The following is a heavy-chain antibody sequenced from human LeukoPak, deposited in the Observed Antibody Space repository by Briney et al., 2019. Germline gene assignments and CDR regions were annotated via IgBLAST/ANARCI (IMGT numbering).Heavy chain of an antibody. CDR1: GFTFSSYT. V-gene: IGHV3-21*01. D-gene: IGHD3-22*01. CDR3: ARDTNYYDSSGYYSGSDFDH. Sequence: AGSLRLSCAASGFTFSSYTLNWVRQAPGKGLEWVSSITTAGYVYYSDSLKGRFTISRDDAKQSLYLQMDSLRAEDTAVYYCARDTNYYDSSGYYSGSDFDHWGQGTLVTVSS. CDR2: ITTAGYV. J-gene: IGHJ4*02.